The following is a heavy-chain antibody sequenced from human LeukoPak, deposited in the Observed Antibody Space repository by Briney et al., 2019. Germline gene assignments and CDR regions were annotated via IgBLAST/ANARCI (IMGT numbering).Heavy chain of an antibody. CDR1: GFPFGDYA. CDR3: TRENWIGDSSGYHDY. J-gene: IGHJ4*02. V-gene: IGHV3-49*04. D-gene: IGHD3-22*01. Sequence: GGSLRLSCTAFGFPFGDYAMSWVRPAPGKGLEWVGFIRSKAYGGTAEYAASVKDRFTISRDDAKSIAYLQMNSLKTEDTAVYHCTRENWIGDSSGYHDYWGQGTLVTVSS. CDR2: IRSKAYGGTA.